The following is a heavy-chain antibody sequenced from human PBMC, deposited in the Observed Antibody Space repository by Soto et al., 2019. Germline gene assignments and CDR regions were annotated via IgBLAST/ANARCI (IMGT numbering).Heavy chain of an antibody. V-gene: IGHV4-38-2*02. D-gene: IGHD3-10*01. CDR3: ARDFHGLREAGWFEP. Sequence: PSETLSLTCGFSVYSISSGYQWGWIRRPPGKGPEWIGSVYHDGRTRYNPPLESRVTISVDTSKNQFSLNLNSVTVADTAMYYCARDFHGLREAGWFEPWGQGTLVTVSS. J-gene: IGHJ5*02. CDR1: VYSISSGYQ. CDR2: VYHDGRT.